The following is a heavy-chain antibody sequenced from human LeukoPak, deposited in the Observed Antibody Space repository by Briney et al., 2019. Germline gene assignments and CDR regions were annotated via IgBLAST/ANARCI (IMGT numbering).Heavy chain of an antibody. J-gene: IGHJ5*02. CDR1: GLTFSGSA. CDR3: TRPSSGSYSDWFDP. V-gene: IGHV3-73*01. D-gene: IGHD1-26*01. CDR2: IRSKANSYAT. Sequence: GGSLRLSCAASGLTFSGSAMHWVRQASGKGLEWVGRIRSKANSYATAYAAPVKGRFTISRDDSKNTAYLQMNSLKTEDTAVYYCTRPSSGSYSDWFDPWGQGTLVTVSS.